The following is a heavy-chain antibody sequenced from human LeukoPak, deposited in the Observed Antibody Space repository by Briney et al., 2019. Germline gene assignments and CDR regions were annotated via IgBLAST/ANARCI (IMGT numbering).Heavy chain of an antibody. Sequence: GGSLRLSCAASGFTFSGSAMHWVRQASGKGLEWVGRIRSKANSYATAYAASVKGRFTISRDDSKNTAYLQMNSLKTEDTAVYYCSTGSSSSGGYWGQGTLATVSS. CDR1: GFTFSGSA. CDR3: STGSSSSGGY. J-gene: IGHJ4*02. CDR2: IRSKANSYAT. V-gene: IGHV3-73*01. D-gene: IGHD6-6*01.